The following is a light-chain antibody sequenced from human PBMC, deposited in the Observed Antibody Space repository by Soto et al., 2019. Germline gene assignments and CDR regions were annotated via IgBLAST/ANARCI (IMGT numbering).Light chain of an antibody. CDR3: QQYNNWPQVT. Sequence: EIVMTQSPATLSVSPWERATLSCRSSQSVYNNLAWYQQKPGQAPRLLIYVASTRATGIPARFSGSGSGTEFTLTISSLQSEDFAVYFCQQYNNWPQVTFGPGTKVDIK. V-gene: IGKV3-15*01. CDR1: QSVYNN. CDR2: VAS. J-gene: IGKJ3*01.